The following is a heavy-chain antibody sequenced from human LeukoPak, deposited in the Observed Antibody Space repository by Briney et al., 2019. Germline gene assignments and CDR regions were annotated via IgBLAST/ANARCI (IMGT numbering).Heavy chain of an antibody. CDR2: SNHSGST. CDR1: GGSFSGYY. CDR3: ARGRMFTEIVATIGGYYFDY. V-gene: IGHV4-34*01. D-gene: IGHD5-12*01. J-gene: IGHJ4*02. Sequence: SETLSLTCAVYGGSFSGYYWSWIRQPPGKGLEWIGESNHSGSTNYNPSLKSRVTISVDTSKNQFSLKLSSVTAADTAVYYCARGRMFTEIVATIGGYYFDYWGQGTLVTVSS.